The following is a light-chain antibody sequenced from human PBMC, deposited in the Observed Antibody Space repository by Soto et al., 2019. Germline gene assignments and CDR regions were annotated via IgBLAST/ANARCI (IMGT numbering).Light chain of an antibody. CDR3: HQYHDWPPIT. Sequence: EIVMTQSPATLSVSPGEGVTLSCRASQSVSSDLAWYQQKPGQSPRLLMYGASTRGTDIPARFSGGGSGTEFTLTISSLQSEDVAIYYCHQYHDWPPITFGPGTKVDIK. J-gene: IGKJ3*01. CDR2: GAS. CDR1: QSVSSD. V-gene: IGKV3-15*01.